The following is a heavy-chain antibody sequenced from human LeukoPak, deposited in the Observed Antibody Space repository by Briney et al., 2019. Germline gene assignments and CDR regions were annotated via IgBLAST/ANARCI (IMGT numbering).Heavy chain of an antibody. Sequence: SGPTLVKPTQTLTLTCTFSGFSLTTSGVGVGWIRQPPGKALQWLALIYWNGEKRYSPSLKSRLTITKDTSKNQVVLTMTNMDPVDTGTYFCAQRGIDILTGYYSPGWFDPWGQGTLVTVSS. V-gene: IGHV2-5*01. J-gene: IGHJ5*02. D-gene: IGHD3-9*01. CDR1: GFSLTTSGVG. CDR3: AQRGIDILTGYYSPGWFDP. CDR2: IYWNGEK.